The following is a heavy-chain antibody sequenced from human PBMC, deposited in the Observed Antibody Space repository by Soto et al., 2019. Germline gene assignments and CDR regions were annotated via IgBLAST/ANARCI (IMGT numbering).Heavy chain of an antibody. CDR2: VNPNSGNT. V-gene: IGHV1-8*01. Sequence: QVQLVQSGAEVRKPGASVKVSCKASGYTFTTYDINWVRQATGQGLEWMGWVNPNSGNTGYAQKFQGRVTTTRNTSIHTAYMELSSLRSEDTAVYYCTRGTRVAEYWGQGTLVTVSS. D-gene: IGHD2-15*01. CDR3: TRGTRVAEY. CDR1: GYTFTTYD. J-gene: IGHJ4*02.